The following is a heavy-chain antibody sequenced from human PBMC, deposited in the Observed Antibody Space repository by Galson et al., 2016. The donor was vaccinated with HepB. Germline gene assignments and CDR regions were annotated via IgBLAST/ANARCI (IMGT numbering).Heavy chain of an antibody. D-gene: IGHD1-14*01. J-gene: IGHJ4*02. CDR3: AADLGITGRAGVDA. V-gene: IGHV1-24*01. CDR1: GFTLTEIF. CDR2: FDPADVDT. Sequence: SVKVSCKVSGFTLTEIFMHWVRRTPGKGLEWMGSFDPADVDTDYARNFEGRLSLTGDPSTDTAYMELSSLRSDDTAMYFCAADLGITGRAGVDAWGQGTPVTVSS.